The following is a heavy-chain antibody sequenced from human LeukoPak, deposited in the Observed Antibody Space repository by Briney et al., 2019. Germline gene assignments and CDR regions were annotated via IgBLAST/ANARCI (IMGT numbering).Heavy chain of an antibody. V-gene: IGHV3-30-3*01. D-gene: IGHD1-26*01. CDR2: ISYDGSNK. J-gene: IGHJ4*02. Sequence: PGGSLRLSCAASGFTFSSYAMHWVRQAPGKGLEWVAVISYDGSNKYYADSVMGRFTISRDNSKNTLYLQVNSLRAEDTAVYYCARSWELLHHYFDYWGQGTLVTVSS. CDR1: GFTFSSYA. CDR3: ARSWELLHHYFDY.